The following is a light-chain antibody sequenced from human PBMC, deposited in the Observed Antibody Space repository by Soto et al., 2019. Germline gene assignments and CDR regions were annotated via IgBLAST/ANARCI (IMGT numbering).Light chain of an antibody. CDR1: QSVSSSY. Sequence: EIVLTQSPGTPSLSPGEKATLSCRTSQSVSSSYLAWYQQKPGQAPRLLIYGASSRATGIPDRFSGSGSGTDFTLTISRLEPEDFAVYYCQQYGSSPRFGQGTRLEIK. J-gene: IGKJ5*01. CDR3: QQYGSSPR. CDR2: GAS. V-gene: IGKV3-20*01.